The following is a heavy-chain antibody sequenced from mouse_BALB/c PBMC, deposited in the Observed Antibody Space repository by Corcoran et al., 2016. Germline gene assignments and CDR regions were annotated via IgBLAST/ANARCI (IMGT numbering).Heavy chain of an antibody. Sequence: QVQLQQSGAELVRPGASVTLSCKASGYTFTDYEMHWVKQTPVHGLEWIGAIDPETGGTAYNQKFKGKATLTADNSSSTAYMELLRLTSADAAVYYCTGNYDYGGQGTTLTVS. CDR3: TGNYDY. CDR2: IDPETGGT. CDR1: GYTFTDYE. J-gene: IGHJ2*01. D-gene: IGHD2-1*01. V-gene: IGHV1-15*01.